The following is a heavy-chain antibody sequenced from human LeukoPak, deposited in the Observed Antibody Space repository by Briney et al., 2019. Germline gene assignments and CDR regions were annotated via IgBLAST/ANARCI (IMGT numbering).Heavy chain of an antibody. CDR2: IYHSVST. D-gene: IGHD6-13*01. Sequence: PSETLSLTCTVSGYSISSGYYWGWIRQPPGKGLEWIGSIYHSVSTYYNPSLKSRVTISVDTSKNQFSLKLSSVTAADTAVYYCARDSYSSSWYANNYYYYYMDVWGKGTTVTVSS. CDR1: GYSISSGYY. CDR3: ARDSYSSSWYANNYYYYYMDV. V-gene: IGHV4-38-2*02. J-gene: IGHJ6*03.